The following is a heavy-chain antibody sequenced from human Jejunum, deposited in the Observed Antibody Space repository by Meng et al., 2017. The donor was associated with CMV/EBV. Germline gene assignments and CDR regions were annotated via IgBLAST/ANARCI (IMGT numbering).Heavy chain of an antibody. J-gene: IGHJ5*02. CDR3: AKGGYYDFWSGYLPFDP. D-gene: IGHD3-3*01. V-gene: IGHV3-23*01. CDR2: ISGSGGNT. Sequence: FSSSDMSWVRQAPGKGLEWVSVISGSGGNTYYADSVKGRFTISRDNPKNTLYLQMNSLRAEDTAVYYCAKGGYYDFWSGYLPFDPWGQGTLGTVSS. CDR1: FSSSD.